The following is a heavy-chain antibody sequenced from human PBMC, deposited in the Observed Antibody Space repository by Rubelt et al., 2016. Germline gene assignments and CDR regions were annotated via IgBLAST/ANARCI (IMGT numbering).Heavy chain of an antibody. D-gene: IGHD3-3*01. CDR2: IKSGGAT. V-gene: IGHV3-15*01. Sequence: VRQAPGKGLEWVGRIKSGGATDYGAPVKGRFIISRDDSKDTLYLQMYSLRAEDTAVYYCARLGSNYDFWSGYIWGQGTLVTVSS. J-gene: IGHJ4*02. CDR3: ARLGSNYDFWSGYI.